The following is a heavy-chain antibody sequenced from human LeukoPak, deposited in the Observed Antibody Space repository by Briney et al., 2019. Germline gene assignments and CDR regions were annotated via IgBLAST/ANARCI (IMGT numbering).Heavy chain of an antibody. V-gene: IGHV4-59*02. J-gene: IGHJ4*02. Sequence: PSETLSLTCSVSGDSVSGYYWSWIRQPPGKGLEWIGYIYCTGNTNYNPSLKSRVTMSVDTSKNQFSLKLTSVTAADTAVYYCARERGRAGGLDHWGQGALVTVSS. CDR2: IYCTGNT. CDR3: ARERGRAGGLDH. CDR1: GDSVSGYY. D-gene: IGHD3-16*01.